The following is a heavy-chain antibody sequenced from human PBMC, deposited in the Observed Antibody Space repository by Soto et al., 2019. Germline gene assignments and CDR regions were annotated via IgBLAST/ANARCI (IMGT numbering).Heavy chain of an antibody. J-gene: IGHJ6*03. Sequence: GGSLRLSCAASGFTFSSYAMHWVRQAPGKGLEWVSFISNGGSNIYYADSVKGRFTISGDNAKNSLYLQMNSLRAEDTAVYYCARGCSSTSCYDYYYYSYMDVWGKGTTVTVSS. V-gene: IGHV3-21*01. CDR2: ISNGGSNI. CDR3: ARGCSSTSCYDYYYYSYMDV. CDR1: GFTFSSYA. D-gene: IGHD2-2*01.